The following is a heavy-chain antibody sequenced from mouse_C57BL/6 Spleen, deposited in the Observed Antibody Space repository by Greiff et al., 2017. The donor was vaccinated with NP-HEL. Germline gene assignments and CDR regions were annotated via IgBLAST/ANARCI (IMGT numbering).Heavy chain of an antibody. CDR1: GFNIKDDY. D-gene: IGHD3-2*02. CDR3: TTGSSGYTWFAY. J-gene: IGHJ3*01. Sequence: EVKLMESGAELVRPGASVKLSCTASGFNIKDDYMHWVKQRPEQGLEWIGWIDPENGDTEYASKFQGKATITADTSSNTAYLQLSSLTSEDTAVYYCTTGSSGYTWFAYWGQGTLVTVSA. V-gene: IGHV14-4*01. CDR2: IDPENGDT.